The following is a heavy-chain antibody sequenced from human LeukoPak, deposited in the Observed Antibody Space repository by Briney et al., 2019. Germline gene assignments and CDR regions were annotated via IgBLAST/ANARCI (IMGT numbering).Heavy chain of an antibody. CDR3: ARVGSRVAGTYYDILTEDDYFDY. CDR2: INPNSGGA. CDR1: GYTFTGYY. J-gene: IGHJ4*02. D-gene: IGHD3-9*01. Sequence: ASVKVSCKASGYTFTGYYMHWVRQAPGQGLEWMGRINPNSGGANYAQKFQGRVTMTRDTSISTASTELSRLRSDDTAVYYCARVGSRVAGTYYDILTEDDYFDYWGQGTLVTVSS. V-gene: IGHV1-2*06.